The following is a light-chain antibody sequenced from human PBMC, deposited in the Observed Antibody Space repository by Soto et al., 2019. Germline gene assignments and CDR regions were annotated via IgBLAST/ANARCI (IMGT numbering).Light chain of an antibody. CDR1: QSVSSY. Sequence: EIVLTQSPATLSLSPGERATLSCRASQSVSSYLAGYQQKPGQAPRLLIYDASNRATGIPARFSGSGSGTDFTLTISSLEPEDFAVYYCQQRAGWTFGQGTKVEIK. CDR2: DAS. CDR3: QQRAGWT. V-gene: IGKV3-11*01. J-gene: IGKJ1*01.